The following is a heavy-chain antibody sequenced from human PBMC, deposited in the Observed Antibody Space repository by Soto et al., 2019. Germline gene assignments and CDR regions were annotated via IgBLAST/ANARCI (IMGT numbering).Heavy chain of an antibody. CDR2: MTSSAKLI. V-gene: IGHV3-48*03. Sequence: EEQLVESGGGLVQPGGSLRLSCIASGFSISGYEMDWVRQAPGKGLEWVAHMTSSAKLIHYRDSVKGRFSISRDNAENALYLQMNRLRVDDTAVYYCVTEKTIMYSGYDAFDIWGQGTMVTVS. J-gene: IGHJ3*02. CDR1: GFSISGYE. D-gene: IGHD5-12*01. CDR3: VTEKTIMYSGYDAFDI.